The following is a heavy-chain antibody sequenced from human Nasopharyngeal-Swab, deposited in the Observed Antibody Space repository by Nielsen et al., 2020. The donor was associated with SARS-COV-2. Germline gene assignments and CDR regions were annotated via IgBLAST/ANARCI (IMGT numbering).Heavy chain of an antibody. CDR2: ISSSSSTI. CDR3: ARESLWFVVLTFDY. V-gene: IGHV3-48*02. J-gene: IGHJ4*02. Sequence: WIRQPPGKGLEWVSYISSSSSTIYYAYSVKGRFTISRDNAKNSLYLQMNSLRDEDTAVYYCARESLWFVVLTFDYWGQGTLVTVSS. D-gene: IGHD3-10*01.